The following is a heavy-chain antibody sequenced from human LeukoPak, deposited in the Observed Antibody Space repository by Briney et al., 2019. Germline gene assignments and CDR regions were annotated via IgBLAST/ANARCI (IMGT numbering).Heavy chain of an antibody. V-gene: IGHV4-38-2*02. J-gene: IGHJ5*02. Sequence: PSETLSLTCTVSGFFSTAYYWGWIRQPPGKGLEWIASIRHDGHTYYNPSFRSQVTISVDMSRNQFSLKLNSLTAADTAVYSCARHMALGWFGELYQNNPDWFDPWGQGTLVTVSS. CDR1: GFFSTAYY. D-gene: IGHD3-10*01. CDR2: IRHDGHT. CDR3: ARHMALGWFGELYQNNPDWFDP.